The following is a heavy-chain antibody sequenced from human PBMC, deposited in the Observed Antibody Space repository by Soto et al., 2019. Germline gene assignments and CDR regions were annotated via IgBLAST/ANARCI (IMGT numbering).Heavy chain of an antibody. CDR2: VFYTGRA. CDR1: GGSLGSYY. J-gene: IGHJ6*02. V-gene: IGHV4-59*01. D-gene: IGHD4-4*01. CDR3: ARDGDGRMTTNPYYYNGMDV. Sequence: TSETLSLTCNVSGGSLGSYYWSWIRQPPGEGMEWIGYVFYTGRADYNAYLKSRVRISLDKYNYQFSLKLSSVTAADTAVYYCARDGDGRMTTNPYYYNGMDVWGPGTTVTVSS.